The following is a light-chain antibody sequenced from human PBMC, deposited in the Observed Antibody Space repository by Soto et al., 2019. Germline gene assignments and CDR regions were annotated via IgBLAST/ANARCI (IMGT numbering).Light chain of an antibody. CDR2: DAS. CDR1: QSVSSY. Sequence: EIVLSQSPATLSLSPGERATLCCRASQSVSSYLAWYQQKPGQAPRLLIYDASNRATGIPARFSGSGSGTDFTLTISSLEPEDFAVYYCQQRSNWLTFGGGTKVDI. J-gene: IGKJ4*01. CDR3: QQRSNWLT. V-gene: IGKV3-11*01.